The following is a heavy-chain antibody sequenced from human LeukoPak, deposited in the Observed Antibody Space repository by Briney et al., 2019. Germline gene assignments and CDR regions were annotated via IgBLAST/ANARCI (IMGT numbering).Heavy chain of an antibody. D-gene: IGHD3-22*01. J-gene: IGHJ4*02. Sequence: GASVKVSCKASGGTFSSYAISWVRQAPGQGLEWMGGISPIFGTANYAQKFQGRVTMTRDTSISTAYMELSRLRSDDTAVYYCARPYDSSGYYYFDYWGQGTLVTVSS. V-gene: IGHV1-69*05. CDR3: ARPYDSSGYYYFDY. CDR1: GGTFSSYA. CDR2: ISPIFGTA.